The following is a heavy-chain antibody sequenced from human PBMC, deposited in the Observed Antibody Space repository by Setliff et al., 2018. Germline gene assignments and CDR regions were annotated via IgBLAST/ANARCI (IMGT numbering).Heavy chain of an antibody. CDR2: IYTTWST. D-gene: IGHD3-16*01. J-gene: IGHJ4*02. CDR3: ARAYMMCFDY. CDR1: GGSVGNSYYY. V-gene: IGHV4-61*02. Sequence: SETLSLTCTVSGGSVGNSYYYWNWIRQPAGKGLEWIGRIYTTWSTKYNPSLESRAAISVDSSKNQLSLKLSSVTAADTAVYYCARAYMMCFDYWGQGTLVTVSS.